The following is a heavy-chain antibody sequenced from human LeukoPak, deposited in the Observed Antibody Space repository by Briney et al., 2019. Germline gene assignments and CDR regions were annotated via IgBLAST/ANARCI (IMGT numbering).Heavy chain of an antibody. V-gene: IGHV3-21*01. J-gene: IGHJ4*02. CDR2: ISSSGSYI. CDR1: GFTFSSYS. Sequence: GGSLRLSCAASGFTFSSYSMNWVRQAPGKGLEWVSSISSSGSYIYYADSVKGRFTISRDNAKNSLYLQMNSLRAEDTAVYYCANIAAAGTFDYWGQGTLVTVST. D-gene: IGHD6-13*01. CDR3: ANIAAAGTFDY.